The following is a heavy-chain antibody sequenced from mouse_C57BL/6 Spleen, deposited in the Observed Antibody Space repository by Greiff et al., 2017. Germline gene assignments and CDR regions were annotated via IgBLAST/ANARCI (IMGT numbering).Heavy chain of an antibody. J-gene: IGHJ4*01. CDR2: IDPSDSET. CDR1: GYTFTSYW. CDR3: ARSGGSSYYDD. V-gene: IGHV1-52*01. D-gene: IGHD1-1*01. Sequence: QVQLKQPGAELVRPGSSVKLSCKASGYTFTSYWMNWVKQRPIQGLEWIGNIDPSDSETHYNQKFKDKATLTVDKSSSTAYMQLSRLTSEDSAVYYCARSGGSSYYDDWGQGTSVTVSS.